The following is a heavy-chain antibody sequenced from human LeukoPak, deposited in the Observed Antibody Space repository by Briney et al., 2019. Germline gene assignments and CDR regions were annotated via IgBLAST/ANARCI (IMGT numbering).Heavy chain of an antibody. CDR1: GFTFSGYS. D-gene: IGHD5-12*01. CDR3: ARESSGYDSDY. CDR2: ISSSSSYI. J-gene: IGHJ4*02. Sequence: KTGGSLRLSCAASGFTFSGYSMNWVRQAPGTGLEWVSSISSSSSYIYYADSVKGRFAISRDKAKNSLYLQMNSLRAEDTAVYYCARESSGYDSDYWGQGTLVTVSS. V-gene: IGHV3-21*01.